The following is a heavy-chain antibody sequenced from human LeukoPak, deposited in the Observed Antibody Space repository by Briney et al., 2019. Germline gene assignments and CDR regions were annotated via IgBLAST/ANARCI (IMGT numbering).Heavy chain of an antibody. Sequence: GGSLRLSCAASGFTFSSHALSWVRQAPGKGLEWVSSLSGSGYSTYYADSVKGRFTISRDNSKNTVYLQMNSLRAEDPAVYYCATDPSATRYFDYWGQGTLVTVSS. D-gene: IGHD2-2*01. CDR2: LSGSGYST. J-gene: IGHJ4*02. V-gene: IGHV3-23*01. CDR1: GFTFSSHA. CDR3: ATDPSATRYFDY.